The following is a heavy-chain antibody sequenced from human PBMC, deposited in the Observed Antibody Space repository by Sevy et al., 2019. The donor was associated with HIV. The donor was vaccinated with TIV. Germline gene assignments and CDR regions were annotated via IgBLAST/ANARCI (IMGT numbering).Heavy chain of an antibody. D-gene: IGHD6-13*01. J-gene: IGHJ6*02. CDR1: GFTFSSYS. Sequence: GGSLRLSCAASGFTFSSYSMNWVRQAPGKGLEWVSSISSSSSYIYYADSVKGRFTISRDNAKNSLYLQMNSLRAEDTAEYYCASQTRASLTTYSSSWFGYPFYCSYGMDVWGQGTTVTVSS. CDR3: ASQTRASLTTYSSSWFGYPFYCSYGMDV. CDR2: ISSSSSYI. V-gene: IGHV3-21*01.